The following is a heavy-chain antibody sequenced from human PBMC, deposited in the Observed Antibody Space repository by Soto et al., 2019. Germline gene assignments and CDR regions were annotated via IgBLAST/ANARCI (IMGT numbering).Heavy chain of an antibody. D-gene: IGHD4-17*01. V-gene: IGHV3-33*01. Sequence: QVQLVESGGGVVQPGRSLRLSCAASGFSFSSYGMHWVRQAPGKGLEWVAIIWYDGRTKNYAESVKGRFTISRDNSKKTLYLQMNSLSVDDTAVYYCVRGTTTAYFDSWGQGTLVTVSS. CDR3: VRGTTTAYFDS. CDR2: IWYDGRTK. CDR1: GFSFSSYG. J-gene: IGHJ4*02.